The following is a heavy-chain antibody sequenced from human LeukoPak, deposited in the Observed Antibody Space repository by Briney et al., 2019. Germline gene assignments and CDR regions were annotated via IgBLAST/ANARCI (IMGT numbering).Heavy chain of an antibody. CDR1: GFTFSSYS. CDR3: AKGTPGGGDYFLGAFDI. CDR2: ISGSGGST. V-gene: IGHV3-23*01. Sequence: GGSLRLSCAASGFTFSSYSMNWVRQAPGKGLEWVSAISGSGGSTYYADSVKGRFTISRDNSKNTLYLQMNSLRAEDTAVYYCAKGTPGGGDYFLGAFDIWGQGTLVTVSS. D-gene: IGHD4-17*01. J-gene: IGHJ4*02.